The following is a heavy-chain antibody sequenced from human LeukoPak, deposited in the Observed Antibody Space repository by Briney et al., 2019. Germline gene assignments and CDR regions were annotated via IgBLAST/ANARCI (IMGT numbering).Heavy chain of an antibody. CDR2: IYTSGST. Sequence: SETLSLTCTVSGGSISSYYWSWIRQPAGKGLEWIGRIYTSGSTNYNPSLKSRVTISVDTSKNQFSLKLSSVTAADTAVYYCARWDGPATRGYFDYWGQGTLVTVSS. CDR1: GGSISSYY. CDR3: ARWDGPATRGYFDY. J-gene: IGHJ4*02. D-gene: IGHD1-26*01. V-gene: IGHV4-4*07.